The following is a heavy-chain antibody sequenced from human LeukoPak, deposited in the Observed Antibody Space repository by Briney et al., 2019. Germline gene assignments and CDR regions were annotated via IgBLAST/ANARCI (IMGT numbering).Heavy chain of an antibody. J-gene: IGHJ3*02. CDR3: ARVAGALNNAFDI. Sequence: SVNVSCKASGGTFSSYAISWVRQAPGQGLEWMGGIIPIFGTANYAQKFQGRVTITADESTSTAYMELSSLRSGDTAVYYCARVAGALNNAFDIWGQGTMVTVSS. V-gene: IGHV1-69*13. D-gene: IGHD1-26*01. CDR1: GGTFSSYA. CDR2: IIPIFGTA.